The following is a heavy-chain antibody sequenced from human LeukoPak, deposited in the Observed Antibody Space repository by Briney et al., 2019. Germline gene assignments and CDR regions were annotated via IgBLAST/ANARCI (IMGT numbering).Heavy chain of an antibody. V-gene: IGHV4-39*07. Sequence: GSLRLSCAASGVTRSRNYMSWVRQAPGEGLECICIIDYGGSTYYNPSLKSRVTMSLDTSENQFSLRLSSVTAADTAVYFCARDRPGEPLGYYFDPWGQGTLVTVSS. CDR2: IDYGGST. J-gene: IGHJ4*02. CDR1: GVTRSRNY. CDR3: ARDRPGEPLGYYFDP. D-gene: IGHD1-14*01.